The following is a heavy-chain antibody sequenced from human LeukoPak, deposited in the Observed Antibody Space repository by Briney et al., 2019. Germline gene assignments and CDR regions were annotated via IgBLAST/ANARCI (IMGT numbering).Heavy chain of an antibody. V-gene: IGHV4-39*07. Sequence: SETLSLTCTVSGGSISSSSCYWGWIRQPPGKGLEWIGSIYYSGSTYYNPSLKSRVTISVDTSKNQFSLKLSSVTAADTAVYYCARDGASSPTYYDFWSGYSIGWFDPWGQGTLVTVSS. CDR3: ARDGASSPTYYDFWSGYSIGWFDP. CDR2: IYYSGST. CDR1: GGSISSSSCY. J-gene: IGHJ5*02. D-gene: IGHD3-3*01.